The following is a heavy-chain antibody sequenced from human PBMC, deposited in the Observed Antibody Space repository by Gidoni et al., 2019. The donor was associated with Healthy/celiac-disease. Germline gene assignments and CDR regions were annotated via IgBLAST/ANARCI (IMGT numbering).Heavy chain of an antibody. V-gene: IGHV1-69*04. CDR1: GGTFSSYA. D-gene: IGHD6-19*01. CDR3: ARTSSGSAIAVAGTAAFDI. Sequence: QVQLVQSGAEVKKPGSSVKVSCKDSGGTFSSYAISWVRQAPGQGLEWMGRIIPILGIANYEQKFQGRVTITADKSTSTAYMELSSLRSEDTAVYYCARTSSGSAIAVAGTAAFDIWGQGTMVTVSS. J-gene: IGHJ3*02. CDR2: IIPILGIA.